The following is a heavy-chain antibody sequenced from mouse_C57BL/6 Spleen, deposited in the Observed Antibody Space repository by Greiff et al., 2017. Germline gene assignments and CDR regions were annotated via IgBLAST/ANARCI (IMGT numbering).Heavy chain of an antibody. D-gene: IGHD2-10*02. CDR3: ARRGVWGWYFDV. CDR1: GYTFTSYW. V-gene: IGHV1-52*01. CDR2: IDPSDSET. Sequence: QVQLQQPGAELVRPGSSVKLSCKASGYTFTSYWMHWVKQRPIQGLEWIGNIDPSDSETHYNQKFKDKATLTVDKSSSTAYMQLSSLTSEDSAVYYCARRGVWGWYFDVWGTGTTVTVSS. J-gene: IGHJ1*03.